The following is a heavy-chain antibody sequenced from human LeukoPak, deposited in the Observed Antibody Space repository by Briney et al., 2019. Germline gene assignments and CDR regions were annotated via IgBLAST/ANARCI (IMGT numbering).Heavy chain of an antibody. D-gene: IGHD6-13*01. J-gene: IGHJ4*02. CDR1: GYSISSSYY. CDR3: ARVGYSSSWDGYYFDY. V-gene: IGHV4-38-2*02. CDR2: IYYSGST. Sequence: SETLSLTCTVSGYSISSSYYWGWIRQPPGKGLEWIGSIYYSGSTYYNPSLKSRVTISVDTSKNQFSLKLSSVTAADTAVYYCARVGYSSSWDGYYFDYWGQGTLVTVSS.